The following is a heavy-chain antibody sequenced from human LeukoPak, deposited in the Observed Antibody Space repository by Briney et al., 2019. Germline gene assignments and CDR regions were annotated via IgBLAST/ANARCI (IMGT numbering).Heavy chain of an antibody. V-gene: IGHV3-30*02. CDR2: IRYDGSNK. CDR3: AKGRGYSYVPLFDY. D-gene: IGHD5-18*01. J-gene: IGHJ4*02. CDR1: GFTFSSYG. Sequence: GGSLRLSCAASGFTFSSYGMHWVRQAPGKGLEWVAFIRYDGSNKYYADSVKGRFTISRDNSKNTLYLQMNSLRAEDTAVYYCAKGRGYSYVPLFDYWGQGTLVTVSS.